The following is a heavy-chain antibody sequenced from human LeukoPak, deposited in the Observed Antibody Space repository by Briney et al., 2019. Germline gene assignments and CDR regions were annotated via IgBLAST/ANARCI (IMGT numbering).Heavy chain of an antibody. Sequence: SETLSLTCAVSGGSISSSNWWSWVRQPPGKGLEWIGEIYHSGSTNYNPSLKSRVTIAVDKSKNQFSPKLSSVTAADTAVYYCAREYSGSYNPSYYYYMDVWGKGTTVTISS. V-gene: IGHV4-4*02. CDR2: IYHSGST. CDR1: GGSISSSNW. J-gene: IGHJ6*03. D-gene: IGHD1-26*01. CDR3: AREYSGSYNPSYYYYMDV.